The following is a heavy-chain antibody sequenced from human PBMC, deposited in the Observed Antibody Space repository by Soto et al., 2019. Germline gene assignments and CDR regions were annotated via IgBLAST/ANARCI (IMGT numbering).Heavy chain of an antibody. D-gene: IGHD5-18*01. CDR2: IYYSGST. J-gene: IGHJ5*02. CDR1: GGSISSGGYY. V-gene: IGHV4-30-4*08. CDR3: AREGRGYSRP. Sequence: SETLSLTCTVSGGSISSGGYYWSWIRQHPGKGLEWIGYIYYSGSTYYNPSLKSRVTISVDTSKNQFSLKLSSVTAADTAVYYCAREGRGYSRPWGQGTLVTVSS.